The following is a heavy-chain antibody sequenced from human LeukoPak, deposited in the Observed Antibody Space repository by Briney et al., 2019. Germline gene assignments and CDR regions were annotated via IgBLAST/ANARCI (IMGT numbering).Heavy chain of an antibody. D-gene: IGHD1-26*01. Sequence: ASVKVSCKSSGYTFTGYYMHWVRQAPGRGLEGMGWINPNSGGTNYAQKFQGRVTMTRDTSISTAYMELSRLRSDDTAVYDCARVDSGSYHFLFDYWGQGTLVTVSS. CDR3: ARVDSGSYHFLFDY. J-gene: IGHJ4*02. CDR1: GYTFTGYY. V-gene: IGHV1-2*02. CDR2: INPNSGGT.